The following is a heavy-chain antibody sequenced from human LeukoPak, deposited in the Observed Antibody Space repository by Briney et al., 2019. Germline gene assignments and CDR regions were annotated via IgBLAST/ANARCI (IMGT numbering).Heavy chain of an antibody. CDR3: ARDRSLAVAGTGHLHY. D-gene: IGHD6-19*01. CDR1: GYTFTSYG. V-gene: IGHV1-18*01. J-gene: IGHJ4*02. CDR2: ISTYNGDT. Sequence: ASVKVSCKASGYTFTSYGISWVRQGPGQGLEWMGRISTYNGDTNYARHLQGRVTMTTDASTTTAYMELRSLRSDDTAVYYCARDRSLAVAGTGHLHYWGQGTLVTVSS.